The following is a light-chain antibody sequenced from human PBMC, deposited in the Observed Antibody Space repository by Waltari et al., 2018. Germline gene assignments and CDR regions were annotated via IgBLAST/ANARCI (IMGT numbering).Light chain of an antibody. Sequence: DIQMTQSPSSLSASVGDRVTITCQASQDISNYLNGYQQKPGKAPNVLIYDATNLQSGVPSRFSGSGSGTEFSLTISSLQPEDFATYYCQQGARGAFTFGPGTTVDI. CDR1: QDISNY. CDR3: QQGARGAFT. V-gene: IGKV1-39*01. J-gene: IGKJ3*01. CDR2: DAT.